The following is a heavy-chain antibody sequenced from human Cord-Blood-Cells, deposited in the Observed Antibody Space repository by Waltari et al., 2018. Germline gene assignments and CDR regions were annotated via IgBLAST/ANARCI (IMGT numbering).Heavy chain of an antibody. CDR3: ATSTPDGFDI. J-gene: IGHJ3*02. CDR2: FDPDDGET. Sequence: QVQLVQSGAEVKEPGASVMFSCKVSGYTLPGLPLPRVRQALGKGLEGMGGFDPDDGETIYAQKFQGRVTMTEETSTDTAYMELSSLRSEDTAVYYCATSTPDGFDIWGQGTMVTVSS. CDR1: GYTLPGLP. V-gene: IGHV1-24*01.